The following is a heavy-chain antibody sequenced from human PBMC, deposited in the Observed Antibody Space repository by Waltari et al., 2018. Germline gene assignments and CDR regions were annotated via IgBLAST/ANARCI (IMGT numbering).Heavy chain of an antibody. Sequence: QVQLVQSGAEVKKSGSSVKVSCMASGGTFSSYSISWVRQAPGQGLEWMGGIIPSFGTANCAQKVQGRVTISADESANTVYMQLSSLRFEDTAVYYCARNLRGRDGYNSYAFDLWGHGTLVSVSS. J-gene: IGHJ3*01. CDR1: GGTFSSYS. V-gene: IGHV1-69*19. D-gene: IGHD5-12*01. CDR3: ARNLRGRDGYNSYAFDL. CDR2: IIPSFGTA.